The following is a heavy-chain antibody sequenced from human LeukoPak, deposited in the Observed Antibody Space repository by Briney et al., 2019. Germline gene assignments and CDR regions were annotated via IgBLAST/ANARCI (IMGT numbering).Heavy chain of an antibody. Sequence: GASVKVSCKASGCTFSSYAINWVGQAPGRGLEWMGGIIPIFGTANYAQKFQGRVTITADKSTSTAYMELSSLTSEDTAVYYCARASAAGTADWFTPWGQGTLVTVSS. CDR2: IIPIFGTA. J-gene: IGHJ5*02. CDR1: GCTFSSYA. D-gene: IGHD6-13*01. CDR3: ARASAAGTADWFTP. V-gene: IGHV1-69*06.